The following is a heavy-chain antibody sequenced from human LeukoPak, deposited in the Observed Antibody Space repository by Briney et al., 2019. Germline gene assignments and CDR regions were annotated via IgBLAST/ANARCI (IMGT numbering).Heavy chain of an antibody. Sequence: GGSQRLSCAACVFIFSSYGMQWVREARGRGLEWGGVIWYDGSNKYYADSVKGRITLSRDNSNNTLYLQMNSLRAEDTAVYYWAREGAYCGGDCYSDAMDIWGQGTMVTVSS. CDR2: IWYDGSNK. J-gene: IGHJ3*02. CDR3: AREGAYCGGDCYSDAMDI. V-gene: IGHV3-33*01. D-gene: IGHD2-21*02. CDR1: VFIFSSYG.